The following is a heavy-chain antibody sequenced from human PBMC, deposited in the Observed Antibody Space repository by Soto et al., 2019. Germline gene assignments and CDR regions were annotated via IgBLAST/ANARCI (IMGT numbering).Heavy chain of an antibody. J-gene: IGHJ6*02. CDR3: AKALQRGFFYYGMDV. CDR2: ISGSGIST. CDR1: GFTFSSYA. Sequence: SGGSLRLSCAASGFTFSSYAISWVRQAPGKGLEWVSAISGSGISTFYADSVKGRFTISRDNSNNTLYLQMNSLRADDTAVYYCAKALQRGFFYYGMDVWGQGTTVTVSS. D-gene: IGHD6-25*01. V-gene: IGHV3-23*01.